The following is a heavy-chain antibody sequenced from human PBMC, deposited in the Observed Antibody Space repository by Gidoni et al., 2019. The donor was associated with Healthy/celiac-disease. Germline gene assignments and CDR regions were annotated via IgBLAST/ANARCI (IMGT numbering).Heavy chain of an antibody. CDR1: GFPFSSYA. Sequence: VQLLESGGGLVQPGGSLRLSCAASGFPFSSYAMSWVRQAPGKGLEWGSAMSGRGGSTYYADSVKGRFTISRDNSKNTLYLQMNSLRAEDTAVYYCETENWNGAFDIWGQGTMVTVSS. J-gene: IGHJ3*02. CDR3: ETENWNGAFDI. D-gene: IGHD1-1*01. V-gene: IGHV3-23*01. CDR2: MSGRGGST.